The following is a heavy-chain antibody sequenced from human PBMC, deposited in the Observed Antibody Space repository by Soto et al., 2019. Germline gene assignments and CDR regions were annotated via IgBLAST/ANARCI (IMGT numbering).Heavy chain of an antibody. CDR3: ARVDTWTDAHLIDYIRKPGDS. V-gene: IGHV3-48*02. D-gene: IGHD4-4*01. Sequence: DSVKGRFTISRDNAKNSLYLQMNNLRDEDTAVYYCARVDTWTDAHLIDYIRKPGDSWGQGTLVTVSS. J-gene: IGHJ4*02.